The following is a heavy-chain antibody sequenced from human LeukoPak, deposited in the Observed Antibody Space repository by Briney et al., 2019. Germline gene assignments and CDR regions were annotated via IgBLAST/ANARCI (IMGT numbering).Heavy chain of an antibody. D-gene: IGHD1-7*01. CDR3: AREKDLVTGTTEFDY. J-gene: IGHJ4*02. V-gene: IGHV1-2*02. CDR2: INPNSGGT. CDR1: GYTFTGYY. Sequence: ASVKVSCKASGYTFTGYYMHWVRQAPGQGLEWMGWINPNSGGTNYAQKFQGRVTMTRETSLSTAYMELRRLRSDDTAVYYCAREKDLVTGTTEFDYWGQGTLVTASS.